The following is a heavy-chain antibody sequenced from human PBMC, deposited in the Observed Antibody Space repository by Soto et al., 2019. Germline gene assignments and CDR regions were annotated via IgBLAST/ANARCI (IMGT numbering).Heavy chain of an antibody. Sequence: KPPGKGLEWIGGIYYSGSTYYNPSLKSRVTISVDTSKNQFSLKLSSVTAADTAVYYCACHYYDFRSGQSGNGLDIWAQGPLVTVYS. CDR2: IYYSGST. V-gene: IGHV4-39*01. D-gene: IGHD3-3*01. J-gene: IGHJ4*03. CDR3: ACHYYDFRSGQSGNGLDI.